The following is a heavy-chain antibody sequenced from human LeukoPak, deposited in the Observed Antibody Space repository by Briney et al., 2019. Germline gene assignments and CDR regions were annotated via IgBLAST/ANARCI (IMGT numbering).Heavy chain of an antibody. Sequence: SETLSLTCAVYGGSFSGYYWSWIRQPPGKGLEWIGEINHSGSTNYNPSLKSRVTISVDTSKNQFSLKLSSVTAADTAVYYCARGGYYYGSGSRKKVDAFDIWGQGTMVTVSS. CDR1: GGSFSGYY. J-gene: IGHJ3*02. D-gene: IGHD3-10*01. CDR2: INHSGST. V-gene: IGHV4-34*01. CDR3: ARGGYYYGSGSRKKVDAFDI.